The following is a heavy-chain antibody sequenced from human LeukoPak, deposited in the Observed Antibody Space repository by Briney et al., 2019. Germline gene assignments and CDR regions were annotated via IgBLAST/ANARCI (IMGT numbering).Heavy chain of an antibody. J-gene: IGHJ4*02. D-gene: IGHD6-19*01. CDR2: IYYSGST. Sequence: PSETLSLTCTVSGGSISSHYWSWIRQPPGKGLEWIGYIYYSGSTNYNPSLKSRVTISVDTSKNQFSLNLSSVTAADTAVYYCARVLPYSSGWGVDYWGQGTLVTVSS. CDR1: GGSISSHY. CDR3: ARVLPYSSGWGVDY. V-gene: IGHV4-59*11.